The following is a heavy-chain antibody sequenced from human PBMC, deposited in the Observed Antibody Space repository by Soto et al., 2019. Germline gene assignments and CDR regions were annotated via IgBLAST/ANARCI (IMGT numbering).Heavy chain of an antibody. Sequence: GESLKISCKGSGYSFTSYWIGWVRQMPGKGLEWMWIIYPGDSDTRYSPSFQGQVTIPADKSISTAYLQWSGLKASDTAMYYCARSCAYGDSASAFDIWGQGTMVTVSS. D-gene: IGHD4-17*01. CDR2: IYPGDSDT. J-gene: IGHJ3*02. V-gene: IGHV5-51*01. CDR1: GYSFTSYW. CDR3: ARSCAYGDSASAFDI.